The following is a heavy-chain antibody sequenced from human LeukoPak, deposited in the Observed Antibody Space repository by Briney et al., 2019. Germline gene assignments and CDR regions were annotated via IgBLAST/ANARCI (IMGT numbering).Heavy chain of an antibody. Sequence: GGSLRLSCAASGFTFSSYAMHWVRQAPGKGLEWVAVISYDGSNKYYADSVKGRFTISRDNSKNTLYLRMNSLRAEDTAVYYCARDSEPLAAAGTDFDYWGQGTLVTVSS. V-gene: IGHV3-30-3*01. CDR2: ISYDGSNK. CDR3: ARDSEPLAAAGTDFDY. D-gene: IGHD6-13*01. J-gene: IGHJ4*02. CDR1: GFTFSSYA.